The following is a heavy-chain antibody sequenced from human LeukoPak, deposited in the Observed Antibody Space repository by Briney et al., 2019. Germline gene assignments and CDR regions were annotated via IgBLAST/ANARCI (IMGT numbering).Heavy chain of an antibody. D-gene: IGHD3-22*01. CDR3: ARHIIDYYDSTNFGDY. J-gene: IGHJ4*02. Sequence: PGESLKISCKGSGYSFTSYWINWVRQMPGKGLEWMGMIDPSDSYTNYSPSFQGHVTISADKSISTAYLQWSSLKASDTAMYYCARHIIDYYDSTNFGDYWGQGTLVTVSS. V-gene: IGHV5-10-1*01. CDR1: GYSFTSYW. CDR2: IDPSDSYT.